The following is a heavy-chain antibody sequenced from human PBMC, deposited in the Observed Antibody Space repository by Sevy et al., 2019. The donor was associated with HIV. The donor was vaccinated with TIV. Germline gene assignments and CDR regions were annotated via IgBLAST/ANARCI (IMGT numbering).Heavy chain of an antibody. Sequence: RGYLRLSCAASGFTFSDYNMIWIRQAPGRGLERISYIRSTGDTIYYADSVKGRFTISRDNAKNSLYLQMNSLTAADTAVYYCARVFGIGIVGATPDYWGQGTLVIVSS. V-gene: IGHV3-11*01. D-gene: IGHD1-26*01. CDR3: ARVFGIGIVGATPDY. CDR1: GFTFSDYN. CDR2: IRSTGDTI. J-gene: IGHJ4*02.